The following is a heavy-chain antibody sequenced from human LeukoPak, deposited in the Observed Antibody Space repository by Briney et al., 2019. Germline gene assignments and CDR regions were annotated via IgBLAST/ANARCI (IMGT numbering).Heavy chain of an antibody. J-gene: IGHJ4*02. CDR1: GGSFSGYY. CDR2: INHSGST. Sequence: PSETLSLTCAVYGGSFSGYYWSWIRQPPGKGLEWIGEINHSGSTNYNPSLKSRVTISVDTSKNQFSLKLSSVTAADTAVYYCARGRDYYGSGRPFDYWGQGTLVTVSS. CDR3: ARGRDYYGSGRPFDY. V-gene: IGHV4-34*01. D-gene: IGHD3-10*01.